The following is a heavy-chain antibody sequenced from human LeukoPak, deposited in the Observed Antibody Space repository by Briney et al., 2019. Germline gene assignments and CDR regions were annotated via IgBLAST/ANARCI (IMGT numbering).Heavy chain of an antibody. V-gene: IGHV3-30*04. CDR1: GFTFSSYA. CDR3: ARDRISGGGYYGMDV. Sequence: GGSLRLSCAASGFTFSSYAMHWVRQAPGMGLEWVAVISYDGSNKYYADSVKGRFTISRDNSKNTLYLQMNSLRAEDTAVYYCARDRISGGGYYGMDVWGQGTTVTVSS. D-gene: IGHD3-16*01. J-gene: IGHJ6*02. CDR2: ISYDGSNK.